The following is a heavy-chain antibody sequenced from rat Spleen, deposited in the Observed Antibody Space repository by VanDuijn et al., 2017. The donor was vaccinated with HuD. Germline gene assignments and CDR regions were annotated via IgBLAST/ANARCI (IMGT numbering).Heavy chain of an antibody. Sequence: EVQLVESDGGLVQPGRSLKLSCAASGFTFSDFFMAWVRQAPTKGLEWIASISTGGTNTYYRGSVKGRFTISRDNAKNTQYLQMDSLRSEDTATYYCTREGRADSSPRDVMDAWGQGASVTVSS. CDR3: TREGRADSSPRDVMDA. D-gene: IGHD1-2*01. CDR1: GFTFSDFF. CDR2: ISTGGTNT. V-gene: IGHV5S13*01. J-gene: IGHJ4*01.